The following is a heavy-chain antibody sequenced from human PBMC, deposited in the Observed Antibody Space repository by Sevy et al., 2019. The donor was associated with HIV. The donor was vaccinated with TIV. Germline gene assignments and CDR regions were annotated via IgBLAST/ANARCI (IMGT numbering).Heavy chain of an antibody. CDR2: INYNGHI. Sequence: SETLSLTCTVSGGSITSLYWNWIRQPPGKGLEWIANINYNGHINYNPSLQSRFTLSLDTSTNQFSLRLSSVTAADTAMYYCAGENAWGRGYSWGQGTLVTVSS. J-gene: IGHJ4*02. D-gene: IGHD1-26*01. V-gene: IGHV4-59*08. CDR3: AGENAWGRGYS. CDR1: GGSITSLY.